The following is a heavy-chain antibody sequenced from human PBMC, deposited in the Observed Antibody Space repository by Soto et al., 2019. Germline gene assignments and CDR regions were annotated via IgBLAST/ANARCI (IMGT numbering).Heavy chain of an antibody. CDR1: GFTFSSYA. Sequence: EVQLLESGGGLVQPGGSLRLSCAASGFTFSSYAMSWVRQAPGKGLEWVSAISGSGGSTYYADSVKGRFTISRDNSKNTLYLQMNSLRAEDTAAYYCAKDEDYGDSPGWFDPWGQGTLVTVSS. J-gene: IGHJ5*02. CDR3: AKDEDYGDSPGWFDP. V-gene: IGHV3-23*01. D-gene: IGHD4-17*01. CDR2: ISGSGGST.